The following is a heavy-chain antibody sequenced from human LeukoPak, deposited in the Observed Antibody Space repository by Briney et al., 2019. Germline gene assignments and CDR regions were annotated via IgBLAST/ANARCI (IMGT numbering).Heavy chain of an antibody. Sequence: ASVKVSCKASGYTFTGYYMHWVRQAPGQGLEWMGRINPNSGGTNYAQKFQGRVTMTRDTPISTAYMELSRLRSDDTAVYYCARGENLEWLLSIDYWGQGTLVTVSS. J-gene: IGHJ4*02. V-gene: IGHV1-2*06. CDR3: ARGENLEWLLSIDY. D-gene: IGHD3-3*01. CDR2: INPNSGGT. CDR1: GYTFTGYY.